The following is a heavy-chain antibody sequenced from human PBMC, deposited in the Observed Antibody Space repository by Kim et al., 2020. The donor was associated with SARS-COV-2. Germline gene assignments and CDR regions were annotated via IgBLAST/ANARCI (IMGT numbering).Heavy chain of an antibody. D-gene: IGHD5-12*01. CDR1: GFTFSSFD. Sequence: GGSLRLSCAASGFTFSSFDMHWVRQAPGKGLEWVALISYDGSNKYYADSVKGRFTISRDSSKNTLYLQMNSLRAEDTAAYYCARGAIYESAIVAYVSWGQGTLVTVSS. CDR2: ISYDGSNK. V-gene: IGHV3-33*01. J-gene: IGHJ4*02. CDR3: ARGAIYESAIVAYVS.